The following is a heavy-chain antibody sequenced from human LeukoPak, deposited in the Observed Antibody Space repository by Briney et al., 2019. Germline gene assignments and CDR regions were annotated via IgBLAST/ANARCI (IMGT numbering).Heavy chain of an antibody. Sequence: GGSLRLSCAASGFTFSSFWMIWVRQAPGKGLEWVANINQGGSEKYYLDSVKGRFTISRDNADNSLYLQMHSLRAEDTAVYYCATNTRAYAVLLAYWGQGILVTVSS. CDR2: INQGGSEK. V-gene: IGHV3-7*01. CDR3: ATNTRAYAVLLAY. CDR1: GFTFSSFW. D-gene: IGHD4-17*01. J-gene: IGHJ4*02.